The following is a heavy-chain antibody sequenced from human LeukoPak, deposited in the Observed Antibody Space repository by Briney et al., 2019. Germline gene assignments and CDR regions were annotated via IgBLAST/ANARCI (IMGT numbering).Heavy chain of an antibody. CDR2: ISSRATAI. CDR3: ARDFGRYFFDY. J-gene: IGHJ4*02. V-gene: IGHV3-48*03. CDR1: GFTFSSYA. Sequence: PGGSLRLSCAASGFTFSSYAMNWVRQAPGKGLEWVSYISSRATAIYYADSVKGRFTISRDNAKTSLYLQMNSLRAEDTAVYYCARDFGRYFFDYWGQGTLVTVSS. D-gene: IGHD3-10*01.